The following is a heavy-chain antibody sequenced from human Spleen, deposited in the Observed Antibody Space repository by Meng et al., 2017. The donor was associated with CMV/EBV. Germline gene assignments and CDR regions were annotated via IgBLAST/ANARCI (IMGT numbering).Heavy chain of an antibody. D-gene: IGHD6-6*01. J-gene: IGHJ3*02. CDR1: GYNFTSYY. Sequence: ASVKVSCKASGYNFTSYYMHWVRQAPGQGLEWMGIIKPSGGSTSYAQKFQGRVTMTRDTSTSTVYMELSSLRSEDTAVYYCARERSSIGARRRIDAFDIWGQGTMVTVSS. CDR2: IKPSGGST. V-gene: IGHV1-46*01. CDR3: ARERSSIGARRRIDAFDI.